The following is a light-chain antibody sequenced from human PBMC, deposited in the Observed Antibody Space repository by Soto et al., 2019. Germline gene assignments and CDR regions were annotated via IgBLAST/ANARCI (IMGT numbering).Light chain of an antibody. CDR3: QQYDNPPRT. V-gene: IGKV1-33*01. CDR1: QDISNY. J-gene: IGKJ4*01. Sequence: DIQMTQSPSSLSASVGDRVTITCQASQDISNYLNWYQQKPGKAPKLLIYYASNLETGVPSRFSGSGSGTDFTFTISRLQPEDIATYYCQQYDNPPRTFGGGTKVEIK. CDR2: YAS.